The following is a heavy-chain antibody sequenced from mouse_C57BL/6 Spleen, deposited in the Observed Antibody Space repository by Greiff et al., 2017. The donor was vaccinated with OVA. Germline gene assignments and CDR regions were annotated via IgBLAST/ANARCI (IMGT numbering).Heavy chain of an antibody. D-gene: IGHD1-1*01. CDR3: ALITTVENYAMDY. J-gene: IGHJ4*01. CDR2: IHPNSGST. CDR1: GYTFTSYW. Sequence: QVQLQQPGAELVKPGASVKLSCKASGYTFTSYWMHWVKQRPGQGLEWIGMIHPNSGSTNYNEKFKSKATLTVDKSSSTAYMQLSSLTSEDSAVYYCALITTVENYAMDYWGQVTSVTVSS. V-gene: IGHV1-64*01.